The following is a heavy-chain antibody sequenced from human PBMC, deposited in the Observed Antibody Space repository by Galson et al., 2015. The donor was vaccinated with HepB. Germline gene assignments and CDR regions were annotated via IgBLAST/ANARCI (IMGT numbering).Heavy chain of an antibody. V-gene: IGHV1-24*01. J-gene: IGHJ4*02. CDR3: ARARAESGYYSVQWVYYFDY. CDR2: YDPEDGET. D-gene: IGHD3-22*01. CDR1: GYTLTELS. Sequence: SVKVSCKVSGYTLTELSMHWVRQAPGKGLEWMGGYDPEDGETVYAQQFQGRVTMIEDTSTDTAYMELSSLRSEDTAVYYCARARAESGYYSVQWVYYFDYWSPGTLVTVS.